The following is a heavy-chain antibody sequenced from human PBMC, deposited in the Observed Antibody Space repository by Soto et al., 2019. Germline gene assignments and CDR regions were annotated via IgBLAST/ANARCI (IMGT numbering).Heavy chain of an antibody. D-gene: IGHD3-16*01. CDR1: GFSLSTSGVG. Sequence: QITLKESGPTLVKYTQTLTRTCTFSGFSLSTSGVGVAWIRQPPGKALEWLAIFYWDDGKRYNPSLQNRLTITKDTSKNQVLLTMTNMDPVDTATYFCAHVAFEEFVGSFGYWGQGTLVSVSS. CDR2: FYWDDGK. CDR3: AHVAFEEFVGSFGY. V-gene: IGHV2-5*02. J-gene: IGHJ4*02.